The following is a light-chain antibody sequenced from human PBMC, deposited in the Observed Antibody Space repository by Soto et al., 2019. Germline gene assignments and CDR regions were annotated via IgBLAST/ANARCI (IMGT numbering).Light chain of an antibody. CDR2: EVS. CDR3: IAYTNTGTRV. V-gene: IGLV2-14*01. Sequence: HSALTQPASVSGSPGQSITISCTGTSSDIGANKFVSWYQQYPGRAPKLIIYEVSNRPSEVSVRFSGSKSGNTASLTVSGLRAEDEADYYCIAYTNTGTRVFGTGTKVTVL. J-gene: IGLJ1*01. CDR1: SSDIGANKF.